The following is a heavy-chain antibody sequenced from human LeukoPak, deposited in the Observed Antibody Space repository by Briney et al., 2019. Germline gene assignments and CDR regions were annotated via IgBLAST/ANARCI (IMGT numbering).Heavy chain of an antibody. V-gene: IGHV4-30-4*08. Sequence: SQTLSLTCTVSGGSISSGGYYWSWIRQHPGKGLEWIGYIYYSGSTYYNPSLKSRVTISVDTSKNQFSLKLSSVTAADTAVYYCARAEANYYYGSGSYYSDAFDIWGQGTMVTVSS. CDR3: ARAEANYYYGSGSYYSDAFDI. J-gene: IGHJ3*02. CDR2: IYYSGST. D-gene: IGHD3-10*01. CDR1: GGSISSGGYY.